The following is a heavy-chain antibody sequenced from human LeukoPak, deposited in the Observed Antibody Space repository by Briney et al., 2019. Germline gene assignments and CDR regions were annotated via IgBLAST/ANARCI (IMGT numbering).Heavy chain of an antibody. CDR3: ARGGYGSSSHNWFDP. CDR2: IYYSGST. D-gene: IGHD2-2*01. CDR1: AGSISSYY. J-gene: IGHJ5*02. V-gene: IGHV4-59*01. Sequence: PSETLSLTCTVSAGSISSYYWSWIRQPPGKGLEWIGYIYYSGSTNYNPSLKSRVTISVDTSKNQFSLKLSSVTAADTAVYYCARGGYGSSSHNWFDPWGQGTLVTVSS.